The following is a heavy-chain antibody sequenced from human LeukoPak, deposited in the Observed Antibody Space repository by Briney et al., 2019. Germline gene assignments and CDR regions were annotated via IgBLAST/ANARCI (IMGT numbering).Heavy chain of an antibody. CDR3: AAGDGYCSSTSCYGWFDP. V-gene: IGHV4-39*07. Sequence: SETLSLTCTVSGGSISSSFYYWGWIRQPPGKGLEWIGSIYYSGSTYYNPSLKSRVTISVDTSKNQFSLKLSSVTAADTAVYYCAAGDGYCSSTSCYGWFDPWGQGTLVTVSS. J-gene: IGHJ5*02. CDR1: GGSISSSFYY. D-gene: IGHD2-2*01. CDR2: IYYSGST.